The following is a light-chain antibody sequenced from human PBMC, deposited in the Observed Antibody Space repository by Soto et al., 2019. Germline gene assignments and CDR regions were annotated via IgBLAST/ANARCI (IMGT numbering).Light chain of an antibody. J-gene: IGLJ1*01. CDR1: KNDIGVYDF. CDR2: DVS. CDR3: WSYAASNTFV. Sequence: QSALTQPPSASGSPGQSVTISCTGTKNDIGVYDFVSWYQHHPGKAPKVMIYDVSKRPSGVPDRFSGSKSGNTASLTISGLQAGEEADYSGWSYAASNTFVCGTWTRVTVL. V-gene: IGLV2-8*01.